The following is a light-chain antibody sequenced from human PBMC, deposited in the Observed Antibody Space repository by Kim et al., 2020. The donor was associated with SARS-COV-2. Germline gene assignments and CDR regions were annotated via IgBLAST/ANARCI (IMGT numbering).Light chain of an antibody. CDR3: QSYDSSLSGPVV. V-gene: IGLV1-40*01. CDR1: SSNIGAGYD. Sequence: QSVLTQPPSVSGAPGQRVTISCTGSSSNIGAGYDVHWYQQLPGTAPKLLIYGNSNRPSGVPDRFSGSKSGTSASLAITGLQAEDVADYYCQSYDSSLSGPVVFGGGTQLTVL. CDR2: GNS. J-gene: IGLJ2*01.